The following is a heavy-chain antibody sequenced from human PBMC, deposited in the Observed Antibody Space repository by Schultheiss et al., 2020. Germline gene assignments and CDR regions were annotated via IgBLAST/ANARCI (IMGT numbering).Heavy chain of an antibody. D-gene: IGHD3-9*01. CDR3: AKGYDILTGDYFDY. J-gene: IGHJ4*02. CDR2: ISYDGSNK. CDR1: GFTFSSYS. V-gene: IGHV3-30*18. Sequence: GGSLRLSCAASGFTFSSYSMNWVRQAPGKGLEWVAVISYDGSNKYYADSVKGRFTISRDNSKNTLYLQMNSLIAEDTDVYYCAKGYDILTGDYFDYWGQGTLVTVSS.